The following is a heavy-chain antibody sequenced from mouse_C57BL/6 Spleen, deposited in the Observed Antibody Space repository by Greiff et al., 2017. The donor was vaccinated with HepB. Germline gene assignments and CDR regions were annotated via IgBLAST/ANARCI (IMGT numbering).Heavy chain of an antibody. J-gene: IGHJ1*03. CDR1: GYSITSGYY. V-gene: IGHV3-6*01. D-gene: IGHD2-3*01. CDR2: ISYDGSN. Sequence: ESGPGLVKPSQSLSLTCSVTGYSITSGYYWNWIRQFPGNKLEWMGYISYDGSNNYNPSLKNRISITRDTSKNQFFLKLNSVTTEDTATYYCARWDDGYYVWYFDVWGTGTTVTVSS. CDR3: ARWDDGYYVWYFDV.